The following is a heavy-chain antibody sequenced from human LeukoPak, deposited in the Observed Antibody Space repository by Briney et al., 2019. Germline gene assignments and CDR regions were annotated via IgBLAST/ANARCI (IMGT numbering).Heavy chain of an antibody. J-gene: IGHJ4*02. Sequence: ASVKVSCKASGYTFTGYYMHWVRQAPGQGLEWMGWINPNSGGTNYAQKFQGRVTMTRDTSISTAYMELSRLRSDDTAVYYCERGAWFGELLLGDYWGQGTLVTVSS. CDR3: ERGAWFGELLLGDY. V-gene: IGHV1-2*02. D-gene: IGHD3-10*01. CDR1: GYTFTGYY. CDR2: INPNSGGT.